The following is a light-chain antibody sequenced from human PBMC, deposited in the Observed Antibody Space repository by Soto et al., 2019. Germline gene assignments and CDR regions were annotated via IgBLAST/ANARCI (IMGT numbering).Light chain of an antibody. Sequence: DIQMTQSPSTLSASVGERVTITCRASQSISAWLAWYQQKPGKAPKLLIYKASNVESGVPSRFSGSGSGTEFTLTISSLRPDDFATYYCQQYDNPPPMYTFGQGTKLEIK. V-gene: IGKV1-5*03. CDR3: QQYDNPPPMYT. CDR2: KAS. J-gene: IGKJ2*01. CDR1: QSISAW.